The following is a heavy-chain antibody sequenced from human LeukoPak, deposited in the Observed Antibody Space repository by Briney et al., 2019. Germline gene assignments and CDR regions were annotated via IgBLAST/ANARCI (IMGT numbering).Heavy chain of an antibody. V-gene: IGHV4-59*01. Sequence: SETLSLTCTVSGGSISSYYWSWIRQPPGKGLEWIGYIYYSGSTNYNPSLKSRVTISVDTSKNQFSLKLSSVTAADTAVYYCARDFRTVLRFSDFAFDIWGQGTMVTVSS. CDR2: IYYSGST. CDR3: ARDFRTVLRFSDFAFDI. CDR1: GGSISSYY. J-gene: IGHJ3*02. D-gene: IGHD3-3*01.